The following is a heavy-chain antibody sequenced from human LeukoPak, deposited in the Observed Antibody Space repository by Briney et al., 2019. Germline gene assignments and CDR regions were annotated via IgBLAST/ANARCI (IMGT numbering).Heavy chain of an antibody. J-gene: IGHJ4*02. CDR2: TSPGSDYI. CDR1: GFTFSSFS. Sequence: GGSLRLSCAGSGFTFSSFSMNWVRQAPGKGLEWVSSTSPGSDYIYYADSVKGRFTISRDNAKNSLFLQMNSLRAEDTAVYYCARGSYGDHDYWGQGTLATVSS. CDR3: ARGSYGDHDY. D-gene: IGHD4-17*01. V-gene: IGHV3-21*01.